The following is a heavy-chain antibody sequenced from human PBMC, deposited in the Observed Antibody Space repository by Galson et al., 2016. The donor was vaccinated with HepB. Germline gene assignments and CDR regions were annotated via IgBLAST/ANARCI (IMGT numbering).Heavy chain of an antibody. J-gene: IGHJ4*02. Sequence: SETLSLTCAVSGASINSSNWWTWVRQSPGQGLEWIGEIFQTGTANYNPSFTSRATISVDKSKNQISLRLGPVTAADTAVYYCSRGNLGTTASMAFDYWGQGTLVSVSS. CDR3: SRGNLGTTASMAFDY. D-gene: IGHD6-6*01. CDR1: GASINSSNW. V-gene: IGHV4-4*02. CDR2: IFQTGTA.